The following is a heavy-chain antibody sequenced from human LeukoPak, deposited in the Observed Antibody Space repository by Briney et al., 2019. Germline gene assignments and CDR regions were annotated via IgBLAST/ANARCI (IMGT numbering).Heavy chain of an antibody. CDR3: ATLPVGSSSSRIFDY. D-gene: IGHD6-6*01. CDR1: GFTFSSYS. J-gene: IGHJ4*02. CDR2: ISSSGSTI. V-gene: IGHV3-48*01. Sequence: PGGSLRLSCAASGFTFSSYSMNWIRQAPGKGLEWVSYISSSGSTIYYADSVKGRFTISRDNAKNSLYLQMNSLRAEDTAVYYCATLPVGSSSSRIFDYWGQGTLVTVSS.